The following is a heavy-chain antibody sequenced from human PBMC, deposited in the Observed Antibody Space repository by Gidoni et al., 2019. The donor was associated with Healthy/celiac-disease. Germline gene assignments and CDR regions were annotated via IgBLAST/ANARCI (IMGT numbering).Heavy chain of an antibody. CDR2: IIPILGIA. CDR3: ARDPYRDGDYGVYFDY. J-gene: IGHJ4*02. CDR1: GGTFSSYA. D-gene: IGHD4-17*01. Sequence: QVQLVQSGAEVTKPASSVKVSCKASGGTFSSYAISRVRQAPGQGLEWMGRIIPILGIANYAQKFQGRVTITADKSTSTAYMELSSLRSEDTAVYYCARDPYRDGDYGVYFDYWGQGTLVTVSS. V-gene: IGHV1-69*09.